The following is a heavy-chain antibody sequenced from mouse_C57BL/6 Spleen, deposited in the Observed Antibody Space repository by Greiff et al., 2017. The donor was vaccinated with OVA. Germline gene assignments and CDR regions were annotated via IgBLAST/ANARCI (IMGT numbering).Heavy chain of an antibody. V-gene: IGHV5-17*01. D-gene: IGHD2-3*01. Sequence: DVQLQESGGGLVKPGGSLKLSCAASGFTFSDYGMHWVRQAPEKGLEWVAYISSGSSTIYYADTVKGRFTISRDNAKNTLFLQMTSLRSEDTAMYYCAREGYSYYYAMDYWGQGTSVTVSS. CDR1: GFTFSDYG. CDR2: ISSGSSTI. CDR3: AREGYSYYYAMDY. J-gene: IGHJ4*01.